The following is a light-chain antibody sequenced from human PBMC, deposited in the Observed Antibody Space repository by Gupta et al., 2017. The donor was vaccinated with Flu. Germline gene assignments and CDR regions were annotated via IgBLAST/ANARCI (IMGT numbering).Light chain of an antibody. CDR3: CSYAGSSSWV. Sequence: STTIFCTGTSSDVGSYSLVSWYQHHSGKAPKRIVYEDNKRPSGVSDRFSGSRTGNTASLTISGLQPEDAADYYCCSYAGSSSWVLGGGTKVTVL. J-gene: IGLJ3*02. CDR2: EDN. V-gene: IGLV2-23*01. CDR1: SSDVGSYSL.